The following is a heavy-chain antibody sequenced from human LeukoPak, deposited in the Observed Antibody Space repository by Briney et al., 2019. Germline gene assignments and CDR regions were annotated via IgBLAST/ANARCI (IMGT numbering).Heavy chain of an antibody. Sequence: PSETLSLTCTVSGGSISDYYWGWIRQPPGKGLEWIGHIYYSGSTNYNPSLKSRVTISIDTSKNQFSLKLSFVTAADTAFYYCARMSMHYYGDRGHYWYNWLDSWGQGTLVTVSS. J-gene: IGHJ5*01. V-gene: IGHV4-59*01. CDR3: ARMSMHYYGDRGHYWYNWLDS. CDR2: IYYSGST. CDR1: GGSISDYY. D-gene: IGHD3-10*01.